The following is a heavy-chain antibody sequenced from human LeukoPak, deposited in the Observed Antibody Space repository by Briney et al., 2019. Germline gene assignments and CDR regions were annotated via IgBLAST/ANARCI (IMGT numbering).Heavy chain of an antibody. V-gene: IGHV3-23*01. Sequence: PGGSLRLSCAASGFTFSSYAMSWVRQAPGKGLEWVSAISGSGGSTYYADSVKGRFTISRDNSKNTLYLQMNSLRAEDTAVYYCAKAHDLYYYDSGGYYFLDYWGQGTLVTVSS. J-gene: IGHJ4*02. CDR1: GFTFSSYA. D-gene: IGHD3-22*01. CDR2: ISGSGGST. CDR3: AKAHDLYYYDSGGYYFLDY.